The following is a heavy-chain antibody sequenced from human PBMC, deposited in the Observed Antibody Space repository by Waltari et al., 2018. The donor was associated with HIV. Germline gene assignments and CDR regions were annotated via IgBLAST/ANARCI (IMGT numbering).Heavy chain of an antibody. CDR2: ISFDLKNK. D-gene: IGHD3-16*01. J-gene: IGHJ4*02. CDR3: AKDRTLRMMGYYFDN. Sequence: QVQLVESGGGVVQPGRSLRLSCAASGFTFHTFALHWVRQAPGKGLEWVAMISFDLKNKFYADSVSGRFTISRDNSKNTLYLQMNNLRSEDTAVYYCAKDRTLRMMGYYFDNWGQGTLVTVSS. CDR1: GFTFHTFA. V-gene: IGHV3-30*04.